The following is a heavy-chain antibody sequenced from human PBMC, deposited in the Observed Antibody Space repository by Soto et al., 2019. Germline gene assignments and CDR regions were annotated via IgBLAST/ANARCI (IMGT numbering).Heavy chain of an antibody. D-gene: IGHD2-15*01. J-gene: IGHJ6*02. Sequence: SETLSLTCSVSGGSISSSSYYWGWIRQPPGKGLEWIGSIFYSGSTYYNPSLKSRVTISVDTSKNQFSLKLSSVTAADTAVYYCARHLTYCSAGSCYSDFPYYGMDVWGQGTTVTVSS. V-gene: IGHV4-39*01. CDR1: GGSISSSSYY. CDR3: ARHLTYCSAGSCYSDFPYYGMDV. CDR2: IFYSGST.